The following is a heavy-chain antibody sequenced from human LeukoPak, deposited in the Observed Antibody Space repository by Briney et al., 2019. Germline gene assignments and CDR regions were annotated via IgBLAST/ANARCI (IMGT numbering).Heavy chain of an antibody. D-gene: IGHD6-19*01. CDR2: IYTNGST. CDR3: ARDIYAEGWSHFWYFMDV. Sequence: SEPLSLTCTVSDGSISPDYWSWIQQPAGKGLELSGLIYTNGSTKYNPSLKSRVTISVDKSKNHFSLRLSSVTAADTALYYWARDIYAEGWSHFWYFMDVWGKGTTVTVSS. V-gene: IGHV4-4*07. J-gene: IGHJ6*03. CDR1: DGSISPDY.